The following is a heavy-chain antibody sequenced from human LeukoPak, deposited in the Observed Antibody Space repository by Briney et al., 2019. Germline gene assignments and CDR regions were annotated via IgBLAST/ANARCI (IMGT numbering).Heavy chain of an antibody. D-gene: IGHD3-3*01. Sequence: SETLSLTCTVSGYSISSGYYWGWIRQPPGKGLEWIGSIYHSGSTYYNPSLKSRVTISVDTSKNQFSLKLSSVTAADTAVYYCASEPGVVIPSHYMDVWAKGPRSPSP. CDR1: GYSISSGYY. CDR2: IYHSGST. J-gene: IGHJ6*03. V-gene: IGHV4-38-2*02. CDR3: ASEPGVVIPSHYMDV.